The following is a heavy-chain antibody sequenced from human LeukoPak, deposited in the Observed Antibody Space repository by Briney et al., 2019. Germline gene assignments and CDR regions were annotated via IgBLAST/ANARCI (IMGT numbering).Heavy chain of an antibody. D-gene: IGHD6-19*01. CDR2: ISGSGGST. J-gene: IGHJ4*02. V-gene: IGHV3-23*01. Sequence: GGSLRLSCAASGFTFSSYAMSWVRQAPGKGLEWFSAISGSGGSTYYAGSVKGRFTISRDNSKNTLYLQMNSLRAEDTAVYYCAKRVRADPKFYYFDYWGQGTLVTVSS. CDR1: GFTFSSYA. CDR3: AKRVRADPKFYYFDY.